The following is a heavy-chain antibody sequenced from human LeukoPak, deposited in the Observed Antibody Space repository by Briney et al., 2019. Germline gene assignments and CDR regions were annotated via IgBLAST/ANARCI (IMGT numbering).Heavy chain of an antibody. D-gene: IGHD2-21*01. CDR2: ISGSGSST. CDR3: ASPQGLPW. V-gene: IGHV3-23*01. Sequence: GGSLRLSCAASGFTFSSCAMTWVRQAPGKGLEWVSTISGSGSSTHYADSVKGRLTISRDNSKNTLYLQMNSLRAEDTAVYYCASPQGLPWGGQGTLVTVSS. CDR1: GFTFSSCA. J-gene: IGHJ4*02.